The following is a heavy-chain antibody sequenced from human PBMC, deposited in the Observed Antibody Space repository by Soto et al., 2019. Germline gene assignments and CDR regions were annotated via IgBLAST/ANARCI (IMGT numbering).Heavy chain of an antibody. D-gene: IGHD3-22*01. CDR3: ARGKVVVITGAFDY. CDR2: IIPIFGTA. J-gene: IGHJ4*02. Sequence: ASVKVSCKASGGTFSSYAISWVRQAPGQGLEWMGGIIPIFGTANYAQKFQGRVTITADESTSTAYMELSSLRSEDTAVYYCARGKVVVITGAFDYWGQGTLVTVSS. V-gene: IGHV1-69*13. CDR1: GGTFSSYA.